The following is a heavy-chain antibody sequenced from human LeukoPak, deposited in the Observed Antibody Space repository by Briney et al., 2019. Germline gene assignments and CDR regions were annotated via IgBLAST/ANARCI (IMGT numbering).Heavy chain of an antibody. CDR2: MNPNSGNT. CDR1: GYTFTSYD. CDR3: ASTYDILTGYYIWYY. Sequence: ASVKVSRKASGYTFTSYDINWVRQATGQGLEWMGWMNPNSGNTGYAQKFQGRVTMTRNTSISTAYMELSSLRSEDTAVYYCASTYDILTGYYIWYYWGQGTLVTVSS. D-gene: IGHD3-9*01. J-gene: IGHJ4*02. V-gene: IGHV1-8*01.